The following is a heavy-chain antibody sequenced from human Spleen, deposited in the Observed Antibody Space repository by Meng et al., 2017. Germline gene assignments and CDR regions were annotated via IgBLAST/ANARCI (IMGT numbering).Heavy chain of an antibody. V-gene: IGHV3-74*01. CDR2: INTDGSLI. D-gene: IGHD5-18*01. CDR1: GFTFSNHW. Sequence: GESLKISCAASGFTFSNHWMHWVRQTPGEGLVWVSRINTDGSLISYADSVKGRFTISRDNAKNSLYLQMNSLRAEDTALYYCAKYSYGLGDYLDYWGQGARVTVSS. CDR3: AKYSYGLGDYLDY. J-gene: IGHJ4*02.